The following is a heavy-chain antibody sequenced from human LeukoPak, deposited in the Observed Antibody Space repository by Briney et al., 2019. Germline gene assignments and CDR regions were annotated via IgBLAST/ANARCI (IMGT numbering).Heavy chain of an antibody. CDR1: GGSFSGYY. Sequence: ASETLSLTCAVYGGSFSGYYWSWIRQPPGKGLEWIGEINHSGSTNYNPSLKSRVTISVDTSKNQFSLKLSSVTAADTAVYYCARDYGDYVGSWFDPWGQGTLVTVSS. CDR2: INHSGST. D-gene: IGHD4-17*01. V-gene: IGHV4-34*01. J-gene: IGHJ5*02. CDR3: ARDYGDYVGSWFDP.